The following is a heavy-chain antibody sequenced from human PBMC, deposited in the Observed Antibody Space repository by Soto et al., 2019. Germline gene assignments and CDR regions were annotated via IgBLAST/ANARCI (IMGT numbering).Heavy chain of an antibody. J-gene: IGHJ6*02. V-gene: IGHV3-33*05. D-gene: IGHD1-26*01. CDR3: GKGRSYYYYYGVDV. Sequence: GGSLRLSCATSGFTFSSYGMHWVRQAPGRGLEWVAGISYDGRSSDLLDSVKGRFTISRDNSKSTLYLQMNSLRAEDTAVYYCGKGRSYYYYYGVDVWGQGTTVTVSS. CDR2: ISYDGRSS. CDR1: GFTFSSYG.